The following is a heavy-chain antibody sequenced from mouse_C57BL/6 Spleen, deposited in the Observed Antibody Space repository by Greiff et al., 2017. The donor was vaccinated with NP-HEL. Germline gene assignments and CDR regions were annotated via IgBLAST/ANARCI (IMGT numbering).Heavy chain of an antibody. CDR3: ARQQPYYGGSY. Sequence: EVQLVESGGGLVQPGGSLKLSCAASGFTFSDYYMYWVRQTPEKRLEWVAYISHGGGSTYYTETLQGRFPISRDNAKNTLYLQMSRLKSEDTAMDYCARQQPYYGGSYWGQGTLVTVSA. D-gene: IGHD1-1*01. J-gene: IGHJ3*01. CDR1: GFTFSDYY. V-gene: IGHV5-12*01. CDR2: ISHGGGST.